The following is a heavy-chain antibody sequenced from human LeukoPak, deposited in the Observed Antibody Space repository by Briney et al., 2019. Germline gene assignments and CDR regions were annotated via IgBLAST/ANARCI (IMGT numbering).Heavy chain of an antibody. J-gene: IGHJ4*02. CDR3: ARQTMTTVTTLDY. V-gene: IGHV5-51*01. D-gene: IGHD4-17*01. Sequence: GGAPEISLKGSGYRFTRYWIGWGRQRPGKGVGWMVIIYPGDSDTRYSPSFQGQVTISADNSISTAYLQWSSLKASDTAMYYCARQTMTTVTTLDYWGQGTLVTVSS. CDR2: IYPGDSDT. CDR1: GYRFTRYW.